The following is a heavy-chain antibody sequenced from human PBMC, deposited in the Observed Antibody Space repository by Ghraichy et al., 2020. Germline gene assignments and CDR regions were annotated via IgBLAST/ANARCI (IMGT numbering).Heavy chain of an antibody. V-gene: IGHV3-53*01. J-gene: IGHJ6*02. D-gene: IGHD1-14*01. CDR2: IYSGGST. CDR3: ARATTRRYGMDV. Sequence: GGSLRLSCAASGFTVSSNYMSWVRQAPGKGLEWVSVIYSGGSTYYADSVKGRFTISRDNSKNTLYLQMNSLRAEDTAVYYCARATTRRYGMDVWGQGTTVTVSS. CDR1: GFTVSSNY.